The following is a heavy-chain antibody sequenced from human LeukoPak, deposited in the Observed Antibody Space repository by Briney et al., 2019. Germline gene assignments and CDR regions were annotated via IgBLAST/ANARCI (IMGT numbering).Heavy chain of an antibody. CDR3: AREENYYGSGSYYRAFDY. J-gene: IGHJ4*02. D-gene: IGHD3-10*01. CDR2: MSFDGSNQ. CDR1: GFTFSSYA. Sequence: GRSLRLSCAASGFTFSSYAMNWVRQAPGKGLEWVAVMSFDGSNQHYADSVKGRFTISRDNSKKTLYLQMNSLRAEDTAVYYSAREENYYGSGSYYRAFDYWGQGTLVTVSS. V-gene: IGHV3-30*04.